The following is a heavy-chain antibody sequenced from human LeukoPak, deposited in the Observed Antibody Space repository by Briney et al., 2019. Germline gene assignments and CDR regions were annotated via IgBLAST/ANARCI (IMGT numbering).Heavy chain of an antibody. V-gene: IGHV3-21*01. CDR3: ARVNGYYTYYFDY. CDR1: GFTFSSYG. D-gene: IGHD3-9*01. Sequence: GGSLRLSCAASGFTFSSYGMNWVRQAPGKGLEWVSSISSSSSYIYYADSVKGRFTISRDNAKNSLYLQMDSLRAEDTAVYYCARVNGYYTYYFDYWGQGTLVTVSS. J-gene: IGHJ4*02. CDR2: ISSSSSYI.